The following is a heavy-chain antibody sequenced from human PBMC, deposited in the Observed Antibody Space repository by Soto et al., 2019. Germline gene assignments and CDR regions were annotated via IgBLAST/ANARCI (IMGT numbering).Heavy chain of an antibody. V-gene: IGHV4-34*01. D-gene: IGHD4-17*01. CDR1: GGSFSGYY. CDR2: INHSGST. J-gene: IGHJ6*03. CDR3: ARGTTVTTDYYYYYMDV. Sequence: QVQLQQWGAGLLKPSETLSLTCAVYGGSFSGYYWSWIRQPPGKGLEWIGEINHSGSTNYNPSLKSRVTISVDTSKNQFSLKLSSVTAADTAVYYCARGTTVTTDYYYYYMDVWGKETTVTVSS.